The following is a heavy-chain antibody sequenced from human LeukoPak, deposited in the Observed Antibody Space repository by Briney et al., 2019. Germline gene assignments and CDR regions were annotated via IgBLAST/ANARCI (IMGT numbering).Heavy chain of an antibody. D-gene: IGHD2-2*01. Sequence: GSLRLSCAASGFTFSLYAMNWVRQAPGKGLEWVSYIDSGSDDIHYADSVRGRFTISRDNAKNTLHLQMKSLSAEDTAVYYCARDTYQPSLIDSWGQGTLVAVSS. V-gene: IGHV3-21*05. CDR1: GFTFSLYA. CDR2: IDSGSDDI. J-gene: IGHJ4*02. CDR3: ARDTYQPSLIDS.